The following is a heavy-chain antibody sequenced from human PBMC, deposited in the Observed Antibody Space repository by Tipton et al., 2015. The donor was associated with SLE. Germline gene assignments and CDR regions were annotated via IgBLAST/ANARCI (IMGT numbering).Heavy chain of an antibody. D-gene: IGHD5-24*01. Sequence: QLVQSGAEVKQPGASVKISCKASGYTFSNYGVFWVRQAPGQGLEWLGWISSYNGDTEYAQRVQGRVTMTTDTSTSTAYLALKSLRSDDTAVYYFARDSGYNCVQWRANWLDHWGQGTLVTLSA. CDR3: ARDSGYNCVQWRANWLDH. CDR2: ISSYNGDT. V-gene: IGHV1-18*01. J-gene: IGHJ5*02. CDR1: GYTFSNYG.